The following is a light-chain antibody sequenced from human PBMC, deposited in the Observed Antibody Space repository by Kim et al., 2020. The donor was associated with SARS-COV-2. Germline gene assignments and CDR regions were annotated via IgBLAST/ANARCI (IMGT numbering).Light chain of an antibody. CDR1: QSISSN. CDR3: QQYNNWPLYT. Sequence: EVVMTQSPATLSVSPGERATLSCRASQSISSNLAWYQHKPGQAPRLLIFGASTRATGIPTRFSGSGSETDFTLTISSLRSEDFAVYYCQQYNNWPLYTFGQGTKLEI. V-gene: IGKV3-15*01. J-gene: IGKJ2*01. CDR2: GAS.